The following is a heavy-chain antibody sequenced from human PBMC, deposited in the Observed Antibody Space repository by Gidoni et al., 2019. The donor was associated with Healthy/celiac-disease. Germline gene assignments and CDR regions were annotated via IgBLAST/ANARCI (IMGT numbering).Heavy chain of an antibody. D-gene: IGHD3-22*01. CDR2: ISSSGSTI. J-gene: IGHJ3*02. Sequence: QVQLVESGGGLVKPGGSLRLSCAASGFTFSDYYMSWIRQAPGKGLEWVSYISSSGSTIYYADSVKGRFTISRDNAKNSLYLQMNSLRAEDTAVYYCAREETRYYYDSSGPWNAFDIWGQGTMVTVSS. V-gene: IGHV3-11*01. CDR1: GFTFSDYY. CDR3: AREETRYYYDSSGPWNAFDI.